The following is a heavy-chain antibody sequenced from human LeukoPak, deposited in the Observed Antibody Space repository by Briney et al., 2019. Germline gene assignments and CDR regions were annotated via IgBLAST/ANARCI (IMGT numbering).Heavy chain of an antibody. CDR3: ARIDGVLRYFDWLLHQDDAFDI. J-gene: IGHJ3*02. CDR2: MNPNSGNT. V-gene: IGHV1-8*02. D-gene: IGHD3-9*01. Sequence: ASVKVSCKASGYTFTSYGISWVRQATGQGLEWMGWMNPNSGNTGYAQKFQGRVTMTRNTSISTAYMELSSLRSEDTAVYYCARIDGVLRYFDWLLHQDDAFDIWGQGTMVTVSS. CDR1: GYTFTSYG.